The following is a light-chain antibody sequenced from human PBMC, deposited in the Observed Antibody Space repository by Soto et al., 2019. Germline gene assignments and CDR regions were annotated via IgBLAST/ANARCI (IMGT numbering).Light chain of an antibody. J-gene: IGKJ1*01. CDR1: QSLVYSDGNTY. CDR3: MQGTHWPRT. CDR2: KVS. Sequence: DVVMTQSPLSLPVTLGQPASISCSSSQSLVYSDGNTYLNWFQQRLGQSPRRLIYKVSNRDSGVPDRFSGSGSGRDFTLKISRVEAEDVGVYYCMQGTHWPRTFGQGTKVEIK. V-gene: IGKV2-30*01.